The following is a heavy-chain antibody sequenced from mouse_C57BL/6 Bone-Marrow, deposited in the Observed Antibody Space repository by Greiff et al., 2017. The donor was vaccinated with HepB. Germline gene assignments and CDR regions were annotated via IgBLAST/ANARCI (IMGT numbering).Heavy chain of an antibody. D-gene: IGHD2-4*01. CDR3: TIDKDYDYDGGRFDY. CDR1: GFTFSSYA. V-gene: IGHV5-9-1*02. Sequence: EVKLVESGEGLVKPGGSLKLSCAASGFTFSSYAMSWVRQTPEKRLEWVAYISSGGDYIYYADTVKGRFTISRDNARNTLYLQMSSLKSEDTAMYYCTIDKDYDYDGGRFDYWGQGTTLTVSS. CDR2: ISSGGDYI. J-gene: IGHJ2*01.